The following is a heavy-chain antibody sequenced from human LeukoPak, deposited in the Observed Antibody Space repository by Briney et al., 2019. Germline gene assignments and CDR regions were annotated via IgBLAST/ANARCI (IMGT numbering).Heavy chain of an antibody. V-gene: IGHV1-69*02. D-gene: IGHD6-25*01. J-gene: IGHJ5*02. CDR2: IIPIFGIA. CDR3: ASQTFWGYSSGPFDP. CDR1: ESTVNGYT. Sequence: VYLTCEPIESTVNGYTIGLGGRRLVQKNEWMGRIIPIFGIANYAQKFQGRVTITADKSTSTAYMELSSLRSEDTAVYYCASQTFWGYSSGPFDPWGQGTLVTVSS.